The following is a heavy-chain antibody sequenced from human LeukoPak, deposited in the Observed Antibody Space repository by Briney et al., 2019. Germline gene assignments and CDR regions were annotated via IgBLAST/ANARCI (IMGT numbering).Heavy chain of an antibody. J-gene: IGHJ3*02. D-gene: IGHD3-3*01. CDR1: GFTFSSYG. Sequence: GGSLRLSCAASGFTFSSYGMHWVRQAPGKGLEWVAFIRYDGSNKYYADSVKGRFTIPRDNSKNALYLQMNSLRAEDTAVYYCANVEWFPGAFDIWGQGTMVTVSS. CDR3: ANVEWFPGAFDI. V-gene: IGHV3-30*02. CDR2: IRYDGSNK.